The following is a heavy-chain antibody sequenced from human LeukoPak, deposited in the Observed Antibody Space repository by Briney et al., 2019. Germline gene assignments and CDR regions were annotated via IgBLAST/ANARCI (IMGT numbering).Heavy chain of an antibody. J-gene: IGHJ6*02. Sequence: GGSLRLSCGGSGFTFSGYWMHWVRQGPGKGLVWVSRIKSDGGDTSYADSVKGRFTISRDNAKNTLYLQLSSLRADDTAVYYCARAMAGDYGMDVWGQGTTVTVSS. V-gene: IGHV3-74*01. CDR2: IKSDGGDT. CDR1: GFTFSGYW. D-gene: IGHD6-19*01. CDR3: ARAMAGDYGMDV.